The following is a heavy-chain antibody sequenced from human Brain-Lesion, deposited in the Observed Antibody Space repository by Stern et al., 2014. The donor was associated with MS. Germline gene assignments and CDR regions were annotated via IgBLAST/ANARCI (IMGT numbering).Heavy chain of an antibody. CDR3: ARDQRGITIFGVVTDYYYLGMDV. V-gene: IGHV1-2*02. CDR1: GYIFTGYY. CDR2: INPNTGGT. D-gene: IGHD3-3*01. Sequence: QVQLVHSGAEVKKPGASVKVSCKTSGYIFTGYYIHWVRQAPGQGLEWMAWINPNTGGTKYAQKFQGRVTMSRDTSISTAYVELSSLTSDDTAVYYCARDQRGITIFGVVTDYYYLGMDVGGQGTTVTVSS. J-gene: IGHJ6*02.